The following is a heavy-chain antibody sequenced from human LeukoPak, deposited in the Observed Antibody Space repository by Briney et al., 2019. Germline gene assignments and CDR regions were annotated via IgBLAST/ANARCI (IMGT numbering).Heavy chain of an antibody. CDR1: GGSLRTSY. CDR3: ARAGYCSDGSCPSGQDY. CDR2: IYYSGST. V-gene: IGHV4-59*01. D-gene: IGHD2-15*01. Sequence: SETPSLTSTVPGGSLRTSYWCWVPQPPGKGLEWSGYIYYSGSTNYNPSLKSRVTLSVATSKPQFSLSVSSVTAADTAVYYCARAGYCSDGSCPSGQDYWGQGTLVTVSS. J-gene: IGHJ4*02.